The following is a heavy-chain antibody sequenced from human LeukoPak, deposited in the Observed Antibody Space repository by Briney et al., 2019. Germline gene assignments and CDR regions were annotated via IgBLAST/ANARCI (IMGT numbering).Heavy chain of an antibody. V-gene: IGHV4-39*07. D-gene: IGHD1-26*01. CDR2: IYYSGST. CDR3: ATLKYSGSYSFDY. Sequence: SETLSLTCTVSGGSISSSSYYWGWIRQPPGKGLEWIGSIYYSGSTYYNPSLKSRVTISVDTSKNQFSLKLSSVTAAGTAVYYCATLKYSGSYSFDYWGQGTLVTVSS. J-gene: IGHJ4*02. CDR1: GGSISSSSYY.